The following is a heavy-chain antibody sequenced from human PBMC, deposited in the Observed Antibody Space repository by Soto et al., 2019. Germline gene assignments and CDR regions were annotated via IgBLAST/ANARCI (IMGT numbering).Heavy chain of an antibody. Sequence: AVKVSCKASGGTFSTYAISWVRQAPGQGLEWMGGIIPIFGTAKYAQKFQGRVTITADESTSTAYMELSSLRSEDTAVYYCAREIFGVIISGGRDAFDIWGQGTLVTVSS. CDR3: AREIFGVIISGGRDAFDI. J-gene: IGHJ3*02. CDR1: GGTFSTYA. D-gene: IGHD3-3*01. CDR2: IIPIFGTA. V-gene: IGHV1-69*13.